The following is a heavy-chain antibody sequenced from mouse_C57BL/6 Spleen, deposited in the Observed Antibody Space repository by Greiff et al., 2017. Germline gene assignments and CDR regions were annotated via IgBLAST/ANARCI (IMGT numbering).Heavy chain of an antibody. V-gene: IGHV1-82*01. CDR1: GYAFSSSW. D-gene: IGHD2-4*01. CDR2: IYPGDGDT. CDR3: ARSYDYDGIWCAY. J-gene: IGHJ3*01. Sequence: VQLQQSGPELVKPGASVKISCKASGYAFSSSWMNWVKQRPGKGLEWIGRIYPGDGDTNYNGKFKGKATLTADKSSSTAYMQLSSLTSEDSAVYFCARSYDYDGIWCAYWGQGTLVTVSA.